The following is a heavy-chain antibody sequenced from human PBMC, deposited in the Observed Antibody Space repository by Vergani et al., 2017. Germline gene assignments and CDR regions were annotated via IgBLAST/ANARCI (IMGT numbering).Heavy chain of an antibody. V-gene: IGHV5-10-1*01. Sequence: EVQLVPSGAEVNKPGESLRISCKGSGYSFTSYWISWVRQMPGKGLEWMGRIDPSDSYTNYSPSFQGPVTISADKYISTAYLQWSSLKASDTAMYYCARSWYCSSTSCWWFDPWGQGTLVTVSS. D-gene: IGHD2-2*01. CDR2: IDPSDSYT. CDR3: ARSWYCSSTSCWWFDP. CDR1: GYSFTSYW. J-gene: IGHJ5*02.